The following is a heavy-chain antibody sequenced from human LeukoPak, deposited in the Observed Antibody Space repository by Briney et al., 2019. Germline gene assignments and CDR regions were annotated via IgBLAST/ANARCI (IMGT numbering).Heavy chain of an antibody. D-gene: IGHD3-22*01. CDR3: ARGTTKGYYYDSSGYYTK. J-gene: IGHJ4*02. Sequence: SETLSLTCNVSGGSINSYYWGWFRQPPGKRLESIGYIYYSGRTTYSPSLKSRVTISVDTSTNQISLKLTSVTAADTAVYFCARGTTKGYYYDSSGYYTKWGQGTLVTVSS. V-gene: IGHV4-59*12. CDR2: IYYSGRT. CDR1: GGSINSYY.